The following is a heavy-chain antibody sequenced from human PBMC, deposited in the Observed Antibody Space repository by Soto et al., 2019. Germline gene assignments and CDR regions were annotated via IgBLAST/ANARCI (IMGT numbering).Heavy chain of an antibody. CDR1: GGSISIYY. CDR3: ARDLNYYYDSSGFFDY. J-gene: IGHJ4*02. Sequence: SETLSLTCTVSGGSISIYYWSWIRHPPGKGLEWIGYIYYSGSTNYNPSLKSRVTISVDTSKNQFSLKLSSVTAADTAVYYCARDLNYYYDSSGFFDYWGQGTLVTVSS. CDR2: IYYSGST. D-gene: IGHD3-22*01. V-gene: IGHV4-59*01.